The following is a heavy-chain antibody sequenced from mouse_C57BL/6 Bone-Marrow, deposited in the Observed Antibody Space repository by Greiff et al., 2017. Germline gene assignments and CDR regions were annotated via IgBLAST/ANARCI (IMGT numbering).Heavy chain of an antibody. CDR1: GYSITSGYY. J-gene: IGHJ4*01. CDR2: ISYGGSN. CDR3: ASPHSSGYLRGAMDY. D-gene: IGHD3-2*02. V-gene: IGHV3-6*01. Sequence: ESGPGLVKPSQSLSLTCSVSGYSITSGYYWNWLRPFPGNKLEWVGYISYGGSNNYNPSLKNRISITRDTSKNQFFLKLNSVTTEDTATYYCASPHSSGYLRGAMDYWGQGTSVTVSS.